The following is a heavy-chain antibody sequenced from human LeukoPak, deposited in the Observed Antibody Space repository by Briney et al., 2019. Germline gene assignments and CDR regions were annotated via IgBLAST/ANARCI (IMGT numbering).Heavy chain of an antibody. D-gene: IGHD2-2*01. CDR1: GFIFSSYS. CDR3: ARRRTSRAFDI. V-gene: IGHV3-48*01. Sequence: GGSLRLSCAASGFIFSSYSMNWVRQAPGKGLEWVSYISSSSSTMYYAASVKGRFSISRDNAQNSLYLQMNSLRAEDTAVYYCARRRTSRAFDIWGQGTMVTVSS. J-gene: IGHJ3*02. CDR2: ISSSSSTM.